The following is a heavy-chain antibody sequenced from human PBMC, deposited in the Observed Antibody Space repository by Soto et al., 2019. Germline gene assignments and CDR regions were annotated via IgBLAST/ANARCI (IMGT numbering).Heavy chain of an antibody. V-gene: IGHV4-34*01. CDR3: ARGGYCSSTSCTFEDV. CDR2: INHSGST. Sequence: PSETLSLTCAVYGGSFSGYYWSWIRQPPGKGLEWIREINHSGSTNYNQSLKSRVTISVDTSKNQFSLKLSSVTAADTAVYYCARGGYCSSTSCTFEDVWGKGTTVTVSS. D-gene: IGHD2-2*01. J-gene: IGHJ6*04. CDR1: GGSFSGYY.